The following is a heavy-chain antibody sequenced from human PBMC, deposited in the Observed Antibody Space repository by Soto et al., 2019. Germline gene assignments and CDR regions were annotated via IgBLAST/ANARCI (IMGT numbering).Heavy chain of an antibody. CDR2: VGTSKSYI. J-gene: IGHJ1*01. CDR3: ARAAFTYPTISAFPH. V-gene: IGHV3-21*01. D-gene: IGHD5-12*01. Sequence: GGSLRLSCVASGFTFSTYTMSWVRQAPGKGLEWLSSVGTSKSYIYYADSVKGRFTISRDNARNSVFLQMDNLRAEDTAVYYCARAAFTYPTISAFPHWGRGTLVTVSS. CDR1: GFTFSTYT.